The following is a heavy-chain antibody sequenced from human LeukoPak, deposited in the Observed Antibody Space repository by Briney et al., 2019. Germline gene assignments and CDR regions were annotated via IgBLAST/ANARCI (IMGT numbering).Heavy chain of an antibody. V-gene: IGHV4-59*01. D-gene: IGHD3-10*01. CDR3: ARDKVPGDD. CDR2: IYYSGSA. J-gene: IGHJ4*02. Sequence: SETLSLTCTVSGGSISGYYWNWIRQPPGKGLEWIGYIYYSGSADYNPALKSRVTISVDTFKNQFSLKLTSVTAADTAVYYCARDKVPGDDWGQGTLVTVSS. CDR1: GGSISGYY.